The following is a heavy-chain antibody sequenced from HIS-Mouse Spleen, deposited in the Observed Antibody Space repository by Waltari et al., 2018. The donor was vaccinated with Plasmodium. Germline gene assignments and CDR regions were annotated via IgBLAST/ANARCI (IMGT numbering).Heavy chain of an antibody. J-gene: IGHJ4*02. Sequence: VHLVELGGGLFKLGGSLKTSCVASGSPSRRLRLNGFRQAPGKGLEWVSSISSSSSYIYYADSVKGRFTISRDNAKNSLYLQMNSLRAEDTAVYYCARDQMGSSGRDYWGQGTLVTVSS. CDR2: ISSSSSYI. D-gene: IGHD6-6*01. V-gene: IGHV3-21*01. CDR1: GSPSRRLR. CDR3: ARDQMGSSGRDY.